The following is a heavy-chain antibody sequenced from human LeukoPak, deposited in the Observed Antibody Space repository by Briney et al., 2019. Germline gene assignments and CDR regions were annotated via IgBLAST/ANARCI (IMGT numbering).Heavy chain of an antibody. CDR3: ARDGDYYYGSGSYYKSPNYYYYYGMDV. V-gene: IGHV4-39*07. J-gene: IGHJ6*02. CDR2: IYYSGST. Sequence: PSETLSLTCTVSGGSISSSSYYWGWIRQPPGKGLEWIGSIYYSGSTYYNPSLKSRVTISVGTSKNQFSLKLSSVTAADTAVYYCARDGDYYYGSGSYYKSPNYYYYYGMDVWGQGTTVTVSS. D-gene: IGHD3-10*01. CDR1: GGSISSSSYY.